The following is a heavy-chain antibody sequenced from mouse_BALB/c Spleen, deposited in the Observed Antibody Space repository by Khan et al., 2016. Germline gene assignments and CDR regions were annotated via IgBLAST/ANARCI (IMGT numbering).Heavy chain of an antibody. D-gene: IGHD2-2*01. V-gene: IGHV1S136*01. J-gene: IGHJ2*01. CDR2: INPYNAGT. CDR3: ARYYYGYDFDY. Sequence: EVQLQESGPELVKPGASVKMSCKASGYTFTNYVMYWVKQKPGQGLEWIGYINPYNAGTKYNEKFKGKATLTSERSSSTAYMELSSLTSEDSAVYYCARYYYGYDFDYWGQGTTLTVSS. CDR1: GYTFTNYV.